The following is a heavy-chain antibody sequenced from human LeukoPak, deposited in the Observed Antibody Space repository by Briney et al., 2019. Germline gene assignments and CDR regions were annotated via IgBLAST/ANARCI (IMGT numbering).Heavy chain of an antibody. V-gene: IGHV3-30*04. J-gene: IGHJ3*02. CDR3: ARESWSDSVAFDI. CDR1: GFDFSSYA. CDR2: ISYGGIDK. Sequence: GGSLRLSCAASGFDFSSYAMHWVRQAPGEGLEWVGLISYGGIDKSYADSVKGRFTISRDSSKRTLYLQMNSLRAEDTAMYYCARESWSDSVAFDIWGLGTMVIVSS. D-gene: IGHD3-3*01.